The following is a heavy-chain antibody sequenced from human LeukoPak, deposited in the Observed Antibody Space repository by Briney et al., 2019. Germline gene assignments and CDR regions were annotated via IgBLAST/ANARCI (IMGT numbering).Heavy chain of an antibody. CDR2: ISYDGSNK. J-gene: IGHJ6*02. Sequence: GGSLRLSCAASGFTFSSYGMHWVRQAPGKGLEWVAVISYDGSNKYYADSVKGRFTISRDNSKNTLYLQMNSLRAEDTAVYYCAKKGGWFGEHPNYYGMDVWGQGTTVTVSS. V-gene: IGHV3-30*18. CDR1: GFTFSSYG. D-gene: IGHD3-10*01. CDR3: AKKGGWFGEHPNYYGMDV.